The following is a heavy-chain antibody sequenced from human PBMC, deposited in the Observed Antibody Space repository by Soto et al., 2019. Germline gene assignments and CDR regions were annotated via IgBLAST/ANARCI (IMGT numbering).Heavy chain of an antibody. V-gene: IGHV5-51*01. CDR1: GYSFTNYW. CDR2: IYPGDSDI. D-gene: IGHD1-26*01. J-gene: IGHJ4*02. CDR3: AKDIHSGRNHLGADY. Sequence: PGESLKISCKGSGYSFTNYWIGWVRQMPGRGLEWMGIIYPGDSDIRYSPSFQGRFTISRDNSKNTLYLQMNTLSTEDTALYYCAKDIHSGRNHLGADYWGQGTLVTVSS.